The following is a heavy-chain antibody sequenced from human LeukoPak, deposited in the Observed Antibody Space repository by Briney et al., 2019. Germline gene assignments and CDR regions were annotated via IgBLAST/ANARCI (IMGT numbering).Heavy chain of an antibody. Sequence: GGSLRLSCVASGFKFNDYAMHWVRQAPGKGLEWVSGLSWHSGSIGYADSVKGRFTISRDNAKNSLYLEMNSLRPEDSALYYCAKETKVGENLYYFDYWGRGTLVTVSS. D-gene: IGHD1-26*01. CDR2: LSWHSGSI. J-gene: IGHJ4*02. CDR1: GFKFNDYA. CDR3: AKETKVGENLYYFDY. V-gene: IGHV3-9*01.